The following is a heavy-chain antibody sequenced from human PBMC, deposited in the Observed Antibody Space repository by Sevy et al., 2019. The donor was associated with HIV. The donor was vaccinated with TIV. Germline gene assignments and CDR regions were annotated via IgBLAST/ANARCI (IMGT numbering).Heavy chain of an antibody. J-gene: IGHJ2*01. V-gene: IGHV3-33*01. Sequence: GGSLRLSCAATGFTFSNYAMHWVRQAPGKGMEWVAIIWSDGAYQYHGDSVKGRFTISRDNSKNTLSLQMNSLSAEDTAVYYCARAVEDYSDSSAWDWYFDLWGRGTLVTVSS. CDR2: IWSDGAYQ. D-gene: IGHD3-22*01. CDR1: GFTFSNYA. CDR3: ARAVEDYSDSSAWDWYFDL.